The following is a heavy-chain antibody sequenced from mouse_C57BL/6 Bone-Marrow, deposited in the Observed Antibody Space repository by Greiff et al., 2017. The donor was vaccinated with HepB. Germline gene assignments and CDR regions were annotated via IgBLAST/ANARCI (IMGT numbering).Heavy chain of an antibody. D-gene: IGHD3-2*02. CDR3: ARRDSSGYAGDWAMDY. Sequence: EVQLVESGPELVKPGASVKIPCKASGYTFTDYNMDWVKQSHGKSLEWIGDINPNNGGTIYNQKFKGKATLTVDKSSSTAYMELRSLTSEDTAVYYCARRDSSGYAGDWAMDYWGQGTSVTVSS. CDR1: GYTFTDYN. V-gene: IGHV1-18*01. CDR2: INPNNGGT. J-gene: IGHJ4*01.